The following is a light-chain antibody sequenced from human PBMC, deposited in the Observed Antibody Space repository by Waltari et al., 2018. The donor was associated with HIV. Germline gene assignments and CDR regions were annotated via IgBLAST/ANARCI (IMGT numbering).Light chain of an antibody. Sequence: EMLMPQSPATLSGSPGERATLSCRASPSVGTNLAWYQQKPGQAPRLLIHGASTRATGIPARFSGSGSGTEFTLTISSLQSEDFAVYYCQQYYKWPLAFGGGTKVEIK. J-gene: IGKJ4*01. CDR2: GAS. CDR3: QQYYKWPLA. V-gene: IGKV3-15*01. CDR1: PSVGTN.